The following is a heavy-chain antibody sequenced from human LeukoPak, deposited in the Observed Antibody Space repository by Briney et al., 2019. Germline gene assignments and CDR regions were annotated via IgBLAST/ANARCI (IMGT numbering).Heavy chain of an antibody. V-gene: IGHV1-46*01. CDR2: INPSGGST. D-gene: IGHD3-10*01. Sequence: ASVKVSCKASGYTFTSYYMHWVRQAPGQGLEWMGIINPSGGSTSYAQKFQGRDTMTRDTSTSTVYMELSSLRSEDTAVYYCARGYGSGSYANNWFDPWGQGTLVTVSS. CDR1: GYTFTSYY. J-gene: IGHJ5*02. CDR3: ARGYGSGSYANNWFDP.